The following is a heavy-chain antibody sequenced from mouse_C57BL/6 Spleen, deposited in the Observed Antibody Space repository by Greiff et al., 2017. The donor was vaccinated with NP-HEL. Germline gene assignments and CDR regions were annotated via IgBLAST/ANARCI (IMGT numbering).Heavy chain of an antibody. J-gene: IGHJ3*01. V-gene: IGHV1-53*01. D-gene: IGHD2-2*01. CDR2: INPSNGGT. Sequence: VQLQQPGTELVKPGASVKLSCKASGYTFTNYWMHWVKQRPGQGLEWIGNINPSNGGTNYNEKFKSKATLTVDKSSSTAYMQLSSLTSEDSAVYYCAREGLWLRKGFAYWGQGTLVTVSA. CDR3: AREGLWLRKGFAY. CDR1: GYTFTNYW.